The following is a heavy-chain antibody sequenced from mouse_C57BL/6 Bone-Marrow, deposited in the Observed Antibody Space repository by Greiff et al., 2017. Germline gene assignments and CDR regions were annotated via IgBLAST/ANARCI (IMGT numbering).Heavy chain of an antibody. CDR2: IYPSDSET. D-gene: IGHD2-1*01. J-gene: IGHJ4*01. CDR1: GYTFTSYW. V-gene: IGHV1-61*01. CDR3: ARGRGNYGRSPMDY. Sequence: QVQLQQPGAELVRPGSSVKLSCKASGYTFTSYWMDWVKQRPGQGLEWIGNIYPSDSETHYNQKFKDKATLTVDKSSSTAYMQLSSLTSEDSAVYYCARGRGNYGRSPMDYWGQGTSVTVSS.